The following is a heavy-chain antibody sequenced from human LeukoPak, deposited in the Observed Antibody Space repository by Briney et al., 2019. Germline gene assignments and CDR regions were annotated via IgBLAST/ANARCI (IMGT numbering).Heavy chain of an antibody. CDR3: VRDFRSADY. CDR1: GFTFTTYC. V-gene: IGHV3-74*01. J-gene: IGHJ4*02. CDR2: ICPDGTVT. Sequence: GGSLRLSCAASGFTFTTYCMHWVRQAPGKGPMWVSRICPDGTVTNYADSVKARFIISRDNARNTVYLQMNSLRVEDTAVYYCVRDFRSADYWGQGTLVTVSS.